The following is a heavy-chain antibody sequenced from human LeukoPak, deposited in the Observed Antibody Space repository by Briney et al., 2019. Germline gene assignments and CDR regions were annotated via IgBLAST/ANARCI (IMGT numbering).Heavy chain of an antibody. D-gene: IGHD3-10*01. CDR2: IYPRDGST. Sequence: GASVKVSCKASGYTFTSNYIHWVRQAPGQGLEWMGMIYPRDGSTSYAQKFQGRVTVTRDTSTSTVHMELSGLRSEDTAVYNCARDPEMVRGSPQFDYWGQGTLVTVSS. V-gene: IGHV1-46*01. CDR1: GYTFTSNY. J-gene: IGHJ4*02. CDR3: ARDPEMVRGSPQFDY.